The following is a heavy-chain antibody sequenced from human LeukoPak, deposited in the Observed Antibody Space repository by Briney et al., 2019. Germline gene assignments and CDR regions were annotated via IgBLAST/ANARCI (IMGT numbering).Heavy chain of an antibody. J-gene: IGHJ6*02. CDR3: ARDDRTFISPPYGPGSYHGMDV. D-gene: IGHD3-10*01. CDR2: IIPIFGTA. Sequence: ASVKVSCKASGGTFSSYAISWVRQAPGQGLEWMGGIIPIFGTANYAQKFQGRVTMTTDTVTSTGYMEVRSLRSDDTAVYYCARDDRTFISPPYGPGSYHGMDVWGQGTTVTVSS. CDR1: GGTFSSYA. V-gene: IGHV1-69*05.